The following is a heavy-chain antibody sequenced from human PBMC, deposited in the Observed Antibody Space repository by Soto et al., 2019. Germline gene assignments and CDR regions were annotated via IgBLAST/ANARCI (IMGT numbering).Heavy chain of an antibody. D-gene: IGHD6-13*01. CDR1: GLTFSRYT. V-gene: IGHV3-23*01. CDR2: IIASGSIT. J-gene: IGHJ2*01. Sequence: EVQLLESGGGLVQPGGSLRLACAASGLTFSRYTMGWVRQAPGKGLEWVSAIIASGSITYYADSVKGRFTISRDNSKXXLYLQMNSLRAEDTAVYYCAKDLRGPEAGTWYFDLWGRGTLVTVSS. CDR3: AKDLRGPEAGTWYFDL.